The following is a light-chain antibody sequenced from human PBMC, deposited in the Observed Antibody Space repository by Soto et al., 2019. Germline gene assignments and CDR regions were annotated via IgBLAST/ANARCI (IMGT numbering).Light chain of an antibody. CDR1: KLEEKY. J-gene: IGLJ2*01. V-gene: IGLV3-1*01. CDR2: EDN. Sequence: SSELTQPPSVSVSPGQTAIISCSGDKLEEKYACWYQQKPGQPPVLVMYEDNKRPSGIPERFSGSNSGSTFTLTISGTQAMDEADYYCQAWDSNTYVVFGGGTKVTVL. CDR3: QAWDSNTYVV.